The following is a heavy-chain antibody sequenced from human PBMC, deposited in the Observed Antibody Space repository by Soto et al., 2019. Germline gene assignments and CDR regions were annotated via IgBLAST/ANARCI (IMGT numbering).Heavy chain of an antibody. V-gene: IGHV3-23*01. J-gene: IGHJ4*02. CDR3: ALLVEAARF. CDR1: GFRFSNYA. D-gene: IGHD2-15*01. CDR2: ISGHGTT. Sequence: GSLRLSCAASGFRFSNYAMSWVRQAPGKGLEWVAVISGHGTTNYAGSVKDRFIISRDISKQTLYLEMNSLTAEDTAVYYCALLVEAARFWGQGTLVTVSS.